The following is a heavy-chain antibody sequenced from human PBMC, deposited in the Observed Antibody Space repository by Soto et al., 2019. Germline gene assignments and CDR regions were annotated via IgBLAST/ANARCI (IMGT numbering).Heavy chain of an antibody. J-gene: IGHJ4*02. D-gene: IGHD6-19*01. CDR3: AKVRSSGWYYFDY. CDR2: ISGSGGST. CDR1: GFTFSSYA. V-gene: IGHV3-23*01. Sequence: VQLLESGGGLVQPGGSLRLSCAASGFTFSSYAMSWVRQAPGKGLEWVSAISGSGGSTYYADSVKGRFTISRDNSKNTRYLQMNSLRAEDTAVYYCAKVRSSGWYYFDYWGQGTLVTVSS.